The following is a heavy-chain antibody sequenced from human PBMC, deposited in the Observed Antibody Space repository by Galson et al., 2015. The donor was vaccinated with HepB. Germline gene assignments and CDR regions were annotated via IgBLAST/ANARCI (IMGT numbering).Heavy chain of an antibody. Sequence: SLRLSCAGSGFIFRHHAMAWIRQAPGKGLEWVSGINGRGSTRSYSDAVKGRFSISRDNSKDTVFLQMDNLRAEDTAVYYCVKEGSWFGGDWFNPWGQGALATVS. CDR2: INGRGSTR. CDR3: VKEGSWFGGDWFNP. D-gene: IGHD3-16*01. J-gene: IGHJ5*02. V-gene: IGHV3-23*01. CDR1: GFIFRHHA.